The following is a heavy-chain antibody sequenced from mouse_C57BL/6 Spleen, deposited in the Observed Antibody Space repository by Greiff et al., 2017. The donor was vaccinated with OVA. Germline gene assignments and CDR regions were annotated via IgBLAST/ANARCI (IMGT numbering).Heavy chain of an antibody. V-gene: IGHV1-69*01. Sequence: QVQLQQPGAELVMPGASVKLSCKASGYTFTSYWMHWVKQRPGQGLEWIGEIDPSDSYTNYNQKFKGKSTLTVDKSSSTAYMQLSSLTSEDSAVYYCARYYGSSFYWYFDVWGTGTTVTVSS. CDR3: ARYYGSSFYWYFDV. J-gene: IGHJ1*03. CDR2: IDPSDSYT. CDR1: GYTFTSYW. D-gene: IGHD1-1*01.